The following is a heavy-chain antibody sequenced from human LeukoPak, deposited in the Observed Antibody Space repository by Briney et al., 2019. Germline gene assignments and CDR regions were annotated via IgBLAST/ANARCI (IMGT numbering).Heavy chain of an antibody. CDR2: XXXXSSYI. Sequence: LEWVSSXXXXSSYIYYADSVKGRFTISRDNAKNSLYLQMNSLRAEDTAVYYCARDYYGSGSPYRDAFDIWGQGTMVTVSS. J-gene: IGHJ3*02. CDR3: ARDYYGSGSPYRDAFDI. D-gene: IGHD3-10*01. V-gene: IGHV3-21*01.